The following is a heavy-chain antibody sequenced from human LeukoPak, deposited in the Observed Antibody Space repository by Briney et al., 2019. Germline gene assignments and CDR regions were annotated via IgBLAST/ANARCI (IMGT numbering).Heavy chain of an antibody. Sequence: GGSLRLSCAGSGFTVSSNYMSWVRQAPGKGLEWVSVIFSGGTTNYADSVKGRFTISRDNSRNTLFLQMNSLGAEDTAVYYCAGEVYRPWWGQGILVTVSS. CDR2: IFSGGTT. CDR1: GFTVSSNY. CDR3: AGEVYRPW. J-gene: IGHJ4*02. D-gene: IGHD2-8*01. V-gene: IGHV3-66*01.